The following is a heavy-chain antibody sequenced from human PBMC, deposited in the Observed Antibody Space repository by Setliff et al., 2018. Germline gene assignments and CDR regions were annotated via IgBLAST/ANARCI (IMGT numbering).Heavy chain of an antibody. J-gene: IGHJ6*03. D-gene: IGHD3-10*01. CDR3: ARALASGSYYGQSSYYMDV. V-gene: IGHV4-4*08. Sequence: PSETLSLTCSVSGASISSYFWTWIRQPPGKGLEWIGNIHTSESTKYNPSLKSRVTISLDTSKWQFSLKLTSVTAADTAVYYCARALASGSYYGQSSYYMDVWGKGTTVTVSS. CDR2: IHTSEST. CDR1: GASISSYF.